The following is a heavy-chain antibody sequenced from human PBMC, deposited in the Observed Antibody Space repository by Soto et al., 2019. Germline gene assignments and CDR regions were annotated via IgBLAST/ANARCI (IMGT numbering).Heavy chain of an antibody. CDR3: ARVSGGYYYGMDV. Sequence: PSEPLSLTSSVSGESISRSSPYWCWIRQPPGKGLEWIGSVHISEKAYYNPSLKSRVSVSVDKSKNQFSLKLSSVTAADSAVYYCARVSGGYYYGMDVWGQGTTVTSP. CDR2: VHISEKA. D-gene: IGHD7-27*01. CDR1: GESISRSSPY. J-gene: IGHJ6*02. V-gene: IGHV4-39*07.